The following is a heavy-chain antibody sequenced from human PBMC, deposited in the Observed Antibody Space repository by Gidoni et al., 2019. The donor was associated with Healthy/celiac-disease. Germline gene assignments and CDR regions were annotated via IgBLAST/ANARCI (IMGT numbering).Heavy chain of an antibody. CDR1: GFTFSSYD. V-gene: IGHV3-48*03. CDR3: AREGLGIAAAGPPNYYYYGMDV. CDR2: ISSSGSTI. Sequence: EVQLVESGGGLVQPGGSLRLSCAASGFTFSSYDMNLVHQAPGKGLEWVSYISSSGSTIYYADSVKGRFTISRDNAKNSLYLQMNSLRAEDTAVYYCAREGLGIAAAGPPNYYYYGMDVWGQGTTVTVSS. J-gene: IGHJ6*02. D-gene: IGHD6-13*01.